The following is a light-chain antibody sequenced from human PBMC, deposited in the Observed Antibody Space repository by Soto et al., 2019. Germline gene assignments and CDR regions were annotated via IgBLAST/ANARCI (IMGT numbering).Light chain of an antibody. V-gene: IGKV1-9*01. Sequence: IQLTQSPSSLSASVGDRVTITCRASQGISSFLAWYQQKPGKAPKLLIYAASTLQSGVPSRFSGSGSGTDFTLTISSLETEDSAVYYCQQRVHWLTFGGGTKVDIK. J-gene: IGKJ4*01. CDR1: QGISSF. CDR3: QQRVHWLT. CDR2: AAS.